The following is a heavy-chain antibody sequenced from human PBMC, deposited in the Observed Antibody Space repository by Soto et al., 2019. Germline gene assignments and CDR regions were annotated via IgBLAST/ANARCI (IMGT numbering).Heavy chain of an antibody. CDR1: GFTFSNYA. Sequence: PGGSLRLSCAASGFTFSNYAISWVRQAPGKGLEWVSSISGSGGSTYYADSVKGQFTISRDNSKNTLYLQMNSLRAEDTAVYYCATYSGNYERYGVYYGMDVWGQGTTVTSP. V-gene: IGHV3-23*01. CDR3: ATYSGNYERYGVYYGMDV. J-gene: IGHJ6*02. CDR2: ISGSGGST. D-gene: IGHD1-26*01.